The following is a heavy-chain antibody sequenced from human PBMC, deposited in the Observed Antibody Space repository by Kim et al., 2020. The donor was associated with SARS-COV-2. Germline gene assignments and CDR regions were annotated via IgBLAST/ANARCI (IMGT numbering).Heavy chain of an antibody. V-gene: IGHV1-3*01. D-gene: IGHD3-22*01. J-gene: IGHJ4*02. CDR1: GYTFTNYT. CDR2: INVGSGDT. CDR3: ATNYYDSIGYYP. Sequence: ASVKVSCKASGYTFTNYTIHWVRQAPGQRLEWMGWINVGSGDTKYSQTFQGRLTITSDTSASTAYMELSSLRSEDTAMYYCATNYYDSIGYYPWGQGTLV.